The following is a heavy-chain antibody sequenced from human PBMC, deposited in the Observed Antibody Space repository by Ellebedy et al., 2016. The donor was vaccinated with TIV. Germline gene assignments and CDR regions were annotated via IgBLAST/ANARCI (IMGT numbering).Heavy chain of an antibody. J-gene: IGHJ4*02. CDR1: GGSISSYF. D-gene: IGHD2-15*01. Sequence: SETLSLTCSVSGGSISSYFWSWIRQPPGKGLEWIGEINHSGSTNCNPSLKSRVTISVDTSKNQFSLKLSSVTAADTAVYYCARQYCSGGSCWDYFDYWGQGTLVTVSS. V-gene: IGHV4-34*01. CDR3: ARQYCSGGSCWDYFDY. CDR2: INHSGST.